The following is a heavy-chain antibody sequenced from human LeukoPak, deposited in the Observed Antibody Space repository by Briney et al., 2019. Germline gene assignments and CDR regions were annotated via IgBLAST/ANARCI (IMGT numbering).Heavy chain of an antibody. CDR3: VKADSGYDLVFDY. J-gene: IGHJ4*02. CDR2: ISGSGGST. CDR1: GFTFSSYA. V-gene: IGHV3-23*01. D-gene: IGHD5-12*01. Sequence: SGGSLRLSCAASGFTFSSYAMNWVRQATGKGLEWVSGISGSGGSTYYADSVKGRFTISRDNSKNTLYLQMNSLRAEDTAVYYCVKADSGYDLVFDYWGQGTLVTVSS.